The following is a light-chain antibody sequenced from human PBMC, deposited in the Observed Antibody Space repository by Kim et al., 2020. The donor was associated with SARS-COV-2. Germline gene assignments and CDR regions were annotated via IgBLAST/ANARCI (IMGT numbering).Light chain of an antibody. V-gene: IGKV3-20*01. Sequence: SPGEPATLACRASQGGCGNCVAWYQQKPGQAPRLLIYSGSSRATGVPERFSGSGSGTEFILSISRLEPEDFAMYYCQQYGTAPPYTFGQGTKLEI. CDR3: QQYGTAPPYT. CDR1: QGGCGNC. CDR2: SGS. J-gene: IGKJ2*01.